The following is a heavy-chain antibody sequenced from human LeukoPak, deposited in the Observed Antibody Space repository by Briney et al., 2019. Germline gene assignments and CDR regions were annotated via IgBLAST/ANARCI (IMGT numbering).Heavy chain of an antibody. D-gene: IGHD3-9*01. Sequence: GASVKVSCKASGYTFTSYYMHWVRQAPGQGLEWMGIINPSGGSTSYAQKFQGRVTMTRDTSTSTVYMELSNLRSEDTAVYYCARESGDYDILTGYSHPLDYWGQGTLVTVSS. CDR1: GYTFTSYY. CDR3: ARESGDYDILTGYSHPLDY. CDR2: INPSGGST. V-gene: IGHV1-46*01. J-gene: IGHJ4*02.